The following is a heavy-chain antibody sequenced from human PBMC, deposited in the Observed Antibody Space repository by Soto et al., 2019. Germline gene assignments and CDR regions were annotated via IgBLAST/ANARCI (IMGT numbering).Heavy chain of an antibody. J-gene: IGHJ3*02. CDR3: ASLPYDSSGYYYHDAFDI. CDR1: GFTFSSYW. D-gene: IGHD3-22*01. V-gene: IGHV3-74*01. Sequence: LRISCAASGFTFSSYWMHWVRQAPGKGLVWVSRINSDGSSTSYADSVKGRFTISRDNAKNTLYLQMNSLRAEDTAVYNCASLPYDSSGYYYHDAFDIWGQGTMVTVSS. CDR2: INSDGSST.